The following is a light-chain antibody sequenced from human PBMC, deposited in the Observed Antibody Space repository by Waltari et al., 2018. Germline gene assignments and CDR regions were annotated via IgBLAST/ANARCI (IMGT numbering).Light chain of an antibody. CDR2: AAS. Sequence: DIQLTQSPSSLSASVGDRVSITCRASESIGNRLNWYQQRPGKAPKLLIYAASTLQSGGPSRFTGSGSGTDFTLTISSLQPEDFATYYCQQSYTTPRTYKNPRTFGQGTQVEIK. J-gene: IGKJ1*01. V-gene: IGKV1-39*01. CDR3: QQSYTTPRTYKNPRT. CDR1: ESIGNR.